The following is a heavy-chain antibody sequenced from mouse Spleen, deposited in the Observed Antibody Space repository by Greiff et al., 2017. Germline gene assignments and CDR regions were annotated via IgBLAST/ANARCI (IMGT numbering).Heavy chain of an antibody. J-gene: IGHJ2*01. CDR1: GYTFTDYN. V-gene: IGHV1-22*01. CDR3: ARPGLDGNYVRFFDY. Sequence: VQLKESGPELVKPGASVKMSCKASGYTFTDYNMHWVKQSHGKSLEWIGYINPNNGGTSYNQKFKGKATLTVNKSSSTAYMELRSLTSEDSAVYYCARPGLDGNYVRFFDYWGQGTTLTVSS. D-gene: IGHD2-1*01. CDR2: INPNNGGT.